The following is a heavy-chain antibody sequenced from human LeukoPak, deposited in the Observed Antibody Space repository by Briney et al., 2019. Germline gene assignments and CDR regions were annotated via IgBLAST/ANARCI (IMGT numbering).Heavy chain of an antibody. CDR1: GFTFSSYA. CDR2: ISGSGGST. Sequence: GGSLRLSCAAYGFTFSSYAMSWVRQAPGRGLEWVSAISGSGGSTYYADSVKGRFTISRDNSKNTLYLQMNSLRAEDTAVYYCAKDRLVITIFGVVIPDYWGQGTLVTVSS. J-gene: IGHJ4*02. CDR3: AKDRLVITIFGVVIPDY. V-gene: IGHV3-23*01. D-gene: IGHD3-3*01.